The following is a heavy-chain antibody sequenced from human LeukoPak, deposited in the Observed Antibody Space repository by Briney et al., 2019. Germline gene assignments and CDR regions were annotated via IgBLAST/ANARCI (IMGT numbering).Heavy chain of an antibody. Sequence: QTGGSLRFYCAGSGFTFSNSWMTWVRQAPGQGREWVAHINEDGSDKYYVDSVTGRLSISRDNTKNSLYLQMSSLRAEETAVYYCATWSNAWEFDYWGQGTLVSVSS. CDR2: INEDGSDK. V-gene: IGHV3-7*05. CDR3: ATWSNAWEFDY. CDR1: GFTFSNSW. J-gene: IGHJ4*02. D-gene: IGHD1-26*01.